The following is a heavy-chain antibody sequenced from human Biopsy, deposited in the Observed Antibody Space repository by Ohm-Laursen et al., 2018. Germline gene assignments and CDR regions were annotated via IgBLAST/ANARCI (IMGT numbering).Heavy chain of an antibody. CDR2: IYYSGST. J-gene: IGHJ4*02. D-gene: IGHD6-19*01. Sequence: SETLSLTCTVSDGSINSYYWNWIRQPPGKRLEWIGNIYYSGSTNFNPPLESRVTMSVDMPKNQFSLKLSSVTAADTAIYYCARGMRSSGWPYFDSWGQGTLVTVSS. CDR3: ARGMRSSGWPYFDS. CDR1: DGSINSYY. V-gene: IGHV4-59*01.